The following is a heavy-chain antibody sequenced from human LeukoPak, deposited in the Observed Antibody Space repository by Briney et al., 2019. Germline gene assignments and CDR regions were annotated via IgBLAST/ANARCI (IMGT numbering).Heavy chain of an antibody. V-gene: IGHV3-30*04. CDR3: ARDFYPPGYYDSSGYPTNRFDY. CDR1: GFTFSTYA. CDR2: ISYDGSSK. J-gene: IGHJ4*02. D-gene: IGHD3-22*01. Sequence: GGSLRLSCAASGFTFSTYAMHWVRQAPGKGLEWVAVISYDGSSKYYADSVKGRFTISRDNAKNSLYLQMNSLRAEDTAVYYCARDFYPPGYYDSSGYPTNRFDYWGQGTLVTVSS.